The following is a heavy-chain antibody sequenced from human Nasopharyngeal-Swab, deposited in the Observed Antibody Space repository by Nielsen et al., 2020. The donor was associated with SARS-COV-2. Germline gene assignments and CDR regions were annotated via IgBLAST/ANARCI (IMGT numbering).Heavy chain of an antibody. J-gene: IGHJ4*02. CDR2: IYGGGST. Sequence: VRQAPGKGPEWVSVIYGGGSTYSADSMKGRVTISRDNSKNTLYLQMNSLRAEDTAVYYCARGGYDSSGYFWDYWGQGTLVTVSS. CDR3: ARGGYDSSGYFWDY. D-gene: IGHD3-22*01. V-gene: IGHV3-53*01.